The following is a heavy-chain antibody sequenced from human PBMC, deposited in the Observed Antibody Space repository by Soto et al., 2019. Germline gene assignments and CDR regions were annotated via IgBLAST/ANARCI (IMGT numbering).Heavy chain of an antibody. CDR3: AATDCSSTSCYWDAVYYYYYGMDV. V-gene: IGHV3-30-3*01. J-gene: IGHJ6*02. Sequence: PGGSLRLSCAASGFTFSSYAMHWVRQAPGKGLEWVAVISYDGSNKYYADSVKGRFTISRDNSKNTLYLQMNSLRAEDTAVYYCAATDCSSTSCYWDAVYYYYYGMDVWGQGTTVTVSS. CDR1: GFTFSSYA. D-gene: IGHD2-2*01. CDR2: ISYDGSNK.